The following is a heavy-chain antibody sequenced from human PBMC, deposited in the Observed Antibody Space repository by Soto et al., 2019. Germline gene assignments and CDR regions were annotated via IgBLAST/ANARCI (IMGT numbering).Heavy chain of an antibody. CDR3: VKSRGGNNFDFFD. J-gene: IGHJ4*02. V-gene: IGHV3-64D*06. D-gene: IGHD2-15*01. CDR2: VRGNGDPP. CDR1: GFTFSSYA. Sequence: XGSLRLSCSTSGFTFSSYAMHWVRQSPGKGLEYISGVRGNGDPPFYADSVKGRFTISRDNSKNTVYLQMSSLSADDAAVYYCVKSRGGNNFDFFDWGQGTLVTVSS.